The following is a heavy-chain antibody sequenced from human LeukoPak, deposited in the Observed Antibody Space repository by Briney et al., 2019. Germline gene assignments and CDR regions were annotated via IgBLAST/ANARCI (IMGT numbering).Heavy chain of an antibody. Sequence: PGGSLRLSCTASGFSLSNYGMHWARQAPGEGLEWVASINHNGNVNYYVDSVKGRFTISRDNAKNSLYLQMSNLRSEDTAVYFCARGGGLDVWGQGATVTVSS. CDR1: GFSLSNYG. D-gene: IGHD3-16*01. CDR2: INHNGNVN. J-gene: IGHJ6*02. V-gene: IGHV3-7*03. CDR3: ARGGGLDV.